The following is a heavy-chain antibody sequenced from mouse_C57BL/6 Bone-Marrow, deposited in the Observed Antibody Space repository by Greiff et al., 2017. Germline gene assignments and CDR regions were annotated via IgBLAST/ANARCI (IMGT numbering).Heavy chain of an antibody. CDR2: IDPENGDT. CDR3: NTFNYYGSPAGFAY. D-gene: IGHD1-1*01. J-gene: IGHJ3*01. V-gene: IGHV14-4*01. CDR1: GFNIKDDY. Sequence: EVQLQQSGAELVRPGASVKLSCTASGFNIKDDYMHWVKQRPEQGLEWIGWIDPENGDTEYASKFQGKATITADTSSNTAYLQLSSLTSEDTAVYYYNTFNYYGSPAGFAYWGQGTLVTVSA.